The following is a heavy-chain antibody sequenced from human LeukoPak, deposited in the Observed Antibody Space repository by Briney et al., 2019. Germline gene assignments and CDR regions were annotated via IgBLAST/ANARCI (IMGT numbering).Heavy chain of an antibody. CDR3: ARGGYGAYKSAFDI. D-gene: IGHD4-17*01. Sequence: GGSLRLSCAASGFTFSSYAMHWVRQAPGKGLEYVSAISSNGGSTYYANSVKGRFTISRDNSKNTLYLQMGSLRAEDMAVYYCARGGYGAYKSAFDIWGQGTMVTVSS. J-gene: IGHJ3*02. CDR2: ISSNGGST. V-gene: IGHV3-64*01. CDR1: GFTFSSYA.